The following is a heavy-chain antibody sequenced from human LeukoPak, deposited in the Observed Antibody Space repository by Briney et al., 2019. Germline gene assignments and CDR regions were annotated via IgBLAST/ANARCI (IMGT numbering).Heavy chain of an antibody. CDR2: MNPNSGNT. V-gene: IGHV1-8*01. J-gene: IGHJ6*04. D-gene: IGHD2-2*01. CDR3: ARETPGYCSSTSCLGPTDV. Sequence: ASVKVSCKASGYTFTSYDINWVRQATGQGLEWMGWMNPNSGNTGYAQKFQGRVTMTRNTSISTAYMELSSLRSEDTAVYYCARETPGYCSSTSCLGPTDVWGKGTTVTVSS. CDR1: GYTFTSYD.